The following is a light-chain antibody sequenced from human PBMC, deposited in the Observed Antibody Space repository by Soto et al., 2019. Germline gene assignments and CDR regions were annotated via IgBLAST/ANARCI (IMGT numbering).Light chain of an antibody. CDR1: QSVRNSY. J-gene: IGKJ2*01. CDR3: QQYGSSPYT. Sequence: EILLTQSPGTLSLSPGERATLSCRGSQSVRNSYLAWYQQKAGQAPRLLIYGASGRATGIPDRFSGSGSGTDFTLTISRLEPEDFAVYYCQQYGSSPYTFGQGTKLEI. CDR2: GAS. V-gene: IGKV3-20*01.